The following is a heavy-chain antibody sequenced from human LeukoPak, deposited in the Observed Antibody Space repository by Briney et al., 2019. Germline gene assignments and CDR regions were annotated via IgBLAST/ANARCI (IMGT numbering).Heavy chain of an antibody. Sequence: GGSLRLSCAASGFTFSRFAMSWVRQPPGKDLEWVSSISGSDGTTYYAESVEGRFTISRDNSKNILYLQMNSLRADDTAVYYCAKDANYFDSSGYLIPFDYWGQGTLVTVSS. CDR2: ISGSDGTT. J-gene: IGHJ4*02. CDR3: AKDANYFDSSGYLIPFDY. V-gene: IGHV3-23*01. D-gene: IGHD3-22*01. CDR1: GFTFSRFA.